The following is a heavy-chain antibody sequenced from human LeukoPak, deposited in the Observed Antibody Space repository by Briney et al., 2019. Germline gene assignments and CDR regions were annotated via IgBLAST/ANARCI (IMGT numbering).Heavy chain of an antibody. Sequence: PGGSLRLSCAASGFTFSSYAMSWVRQAPGKGLEWVSGISSSGSNTHHADSVKGRFTISRDNSKNTLYLQMNSLRAEDTAVYYCAKSVVVGRVFPGLEYWGQGTLVTVSS. D-gene: IGHD2-21*01. V-gene: IGHV3-23*01. J-gene: IGHJ4*02. CDR3: AKSVVVGRVFPGLEY. CDR1: GFTFSSYA. CDR2: ISSSGSNT.